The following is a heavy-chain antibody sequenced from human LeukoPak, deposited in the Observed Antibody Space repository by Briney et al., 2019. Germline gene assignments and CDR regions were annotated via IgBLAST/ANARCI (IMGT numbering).Heavy chain of an antibody. Sequence: GGSLRLSCAASGFTFSDYYMSWIRQAPGKGLEWVSYISSSGSTIYYADSVKGRFTISRDNSKNTLYLQMNSLRAEDTAVYYCAKEYYYYYYYMDVWGKGTTVTVSS. J-gene: IGHJ6*03. CDR1: GFTFSDYY. V-gene: IGHV3-11*04. CDR2: ISSSGSTI. CDR3: AKEYYYYYYYMDV.